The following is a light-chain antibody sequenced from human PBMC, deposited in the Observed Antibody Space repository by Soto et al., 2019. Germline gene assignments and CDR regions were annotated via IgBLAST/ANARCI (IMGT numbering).Light chain of an antibody. CDR3: SSYTSSSTLEGV. CDR1: SSDVGRYNY. CDR2: EVT. Sequence: QSVLTQPPSASGSPGQSVTISCTGTSSDVGRYNYVSWYQQHPGKAPKLVIYEVTKRPSGVPDRFSGSKSGNTASLTVSGLQAEDEADFYCSSYTSSSTLEGVFGTGTKLTVL. J-gene: IGLJ1*01. V-gene: IGLV2-8*01.